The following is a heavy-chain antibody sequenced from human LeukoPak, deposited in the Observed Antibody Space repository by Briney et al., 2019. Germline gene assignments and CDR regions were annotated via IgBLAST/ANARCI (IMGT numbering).Heavy chain of an antibody. Sequence: ASVKVSCKASGYTFNSHGITWVRQAPGQGLEWMGWISTYNGNTNYAQKLQGRVTMTTDTSTSTAYMELRSLRSDDTAVYYCARQALGYCSGGSCPTDAFDIWGQGTMVTVSS. D-gene: IGHD2-15*01. V-gene: IGHV1-18*01. CDR2: ISTYNGNT. CDR3: ARQALGYCSGGSCPTDAFDI. J-gene: IGHJ3*02. CDR1: GYTFNSHG.